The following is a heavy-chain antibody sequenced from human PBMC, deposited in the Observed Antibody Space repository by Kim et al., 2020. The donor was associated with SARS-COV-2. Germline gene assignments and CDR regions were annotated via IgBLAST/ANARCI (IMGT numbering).Heavy chain of an antibody. CDR2: IYYSGST. D-gene: IGHD6-13*01. V-gene: IGHV4-39*01. CDR1: GGSISSSSYY. Sequence: SETLSLTCTVSGGSISSSSYYWGWIRQPPGKGLEWIGSIYYSGSTYYNPSLKSRVTISVDTSKNQFSLKLSSVTAADTAVYYCASRGGGSSWYAGREGDYWGQGTLVTVSS. J-gene: IGHJ4*02. CDR3: ASRGGGSSWYAGREGDY.